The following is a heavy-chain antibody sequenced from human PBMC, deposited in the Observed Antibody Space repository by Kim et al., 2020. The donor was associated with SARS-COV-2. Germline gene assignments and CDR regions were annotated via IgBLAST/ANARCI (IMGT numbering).Heavy chain of an antibody. CDR1: GYTFTSYA. CDR3: AGWGIAERDAFDI. J-gene: IGHJ3*02. CDR2: INAGNGNT. D-gene: IGHD6-13*01. Sequence: ASVKVSCKASGYTFTSYAMHWVRQAPGQRLEWMGWINAGNGNTKYSQKFQGRVTITRDTSASTAYMELSSLRSEDTAVYYCAGWGIAERDAFDIWGQGTMVTVSS. V-gene: IGHV1-3*01.